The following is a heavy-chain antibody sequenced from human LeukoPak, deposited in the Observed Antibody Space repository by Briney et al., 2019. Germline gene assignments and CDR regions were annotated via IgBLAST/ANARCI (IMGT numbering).Heavy chain of an antibody. CDR1: GFTFSSYA. V-gene: IGHV3-23*01. D-gene: IGHD4-17*01. CDR2: ISGSGGST. CDR3: ARDPSLESDYGVYATN. J-gene: IGHJ4*02. Sequence: GGSLRLSCAASGFTFSSYALSWVRQATGKGLEWVSGISGSGGSTYYADSVKGRFTISRDNSKNTLYLRMNSLRAEDTAVYYCARDPSLESDYGVYATNWGQGTLVTVSS.